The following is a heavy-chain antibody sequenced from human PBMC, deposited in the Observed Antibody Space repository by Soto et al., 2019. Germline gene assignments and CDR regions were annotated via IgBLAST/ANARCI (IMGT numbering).Heavy chain of an antibody. Sequence: QVQLVQSGAEVKKPGSSVKVSCKASGGTFSTHAIIWVRQAPGHGLEWMGGIIPISGTTYYTQKFQGRVTITADEPTSTAFMELSSLKSDDTAVFCCARGYCSGGNCYSGMDVWGQGTMVTVSS. J-gene: IGHJ6*02. CDR3: ARGYCSGGNCYSGMDV. V-gene: IGHV1-69*01. CDR2: IIPISGTT. CDR1: GGTFSTHA. D-gene: IGHD2-15*01.